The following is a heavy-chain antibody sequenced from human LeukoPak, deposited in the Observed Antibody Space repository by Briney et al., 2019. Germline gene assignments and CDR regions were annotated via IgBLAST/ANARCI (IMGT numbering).Heavy chain of an antibody. CDR1: GGSISSSSYY. V-gene: IGHV4-39*01. CDR2: IYYSGST. D-gene: IGHD3-16*01. J-gene: IGHJ4*02. CDR3: ARRMITFGGVMP. Sequence: PSETLSLTCTVSGGSISSSSYYWGWIRQPPGKGLEWIGSIYYSGSTYYNPSLKSRVTISVDTSKNQFSLKLSSVTAADTAVYYCARRMITFGGVMPWGQGTLVTVSS.